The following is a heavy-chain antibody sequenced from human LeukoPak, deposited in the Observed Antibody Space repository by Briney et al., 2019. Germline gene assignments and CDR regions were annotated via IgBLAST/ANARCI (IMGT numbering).Heavy chain of an antibody. CDR2: INHSGST. CDR1: GGSFSGYY. D-gene: IGHD5-12*01. CDR3: ARGYSGYDPFDY. Sequence: SETLSLTCAVYGGSFSGYYWSWIRQPPGKGLEWIGEINHSGSTNYNPSLKSRVTMSVDTSKNQFSLKLSSVTAADTAVYYCARGYSGYDPFDYWGQGTLVTVSS. V-gene: IGHV4-34*01. J-gene: IGHJ4*02.